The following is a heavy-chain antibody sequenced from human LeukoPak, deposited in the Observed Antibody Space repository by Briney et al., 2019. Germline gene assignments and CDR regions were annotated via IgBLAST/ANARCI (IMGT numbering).Heavy chain of an antibody. V-gene: IGHV4-39*01. Sequence: KPSETLSLTCTVSGGSISSSSYYWGWIRQPPGKGLEWIGSIYYSGSTYYNPSLKSRVTISVDTSKNQFSLKLSSVTAADTAVYYCAICRDGYNYGYYYYYMDVWGKGTTVTISS. J-gene: IGHJ6*03. CDR3: AICRDGYNYGYYYYYMDV. CDR2: IYYSGST. D-gene: IGHD5-24*01. CDR1: GGSISSSSYY.